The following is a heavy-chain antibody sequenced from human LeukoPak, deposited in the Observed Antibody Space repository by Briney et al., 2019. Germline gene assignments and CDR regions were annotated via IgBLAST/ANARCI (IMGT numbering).Heavy chain of an antibody. CDR2: ISAYNGNT. Sequence: ASVKVSCKASGYTFTSYGISWVRQAPGQGLERMGWISAYNGNTNYAQKLQGRVTMTTDTSTSTAYMELRSLRSDDTAVYYCARDAQQLVPFDYWGQGTLVTVSS. J-gene: IGHJ4*02. CDR3: ARDAQQLVPFDY. V-gene: IGHV1-18*01. CDR1: GYTFTSYG. D-gene: IGHD6-13*01.